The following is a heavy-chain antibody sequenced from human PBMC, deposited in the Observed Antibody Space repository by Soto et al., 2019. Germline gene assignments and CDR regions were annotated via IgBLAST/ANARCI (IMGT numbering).Heavy chain of an antibody. Sequence: QVQLQESGPGLVEPSQTLSLTCTVSGGSISSGGYFWSWIRQPPGKGLEWIGHVHNIWSTYSNPSLTSRVTLSVDTSKNQFSLGLSFVTAADTAVYYCARGPAGDKVDYWGQGTLVTVSS. CDR1: GGSISSGGYF. CDR2: VHNIWST. J-gene: IGHJ4*02. V-gene: IGHV4-30-4*01. CDR3: ARGPAGDKVDY. D-gene: IGHD7-27*01.